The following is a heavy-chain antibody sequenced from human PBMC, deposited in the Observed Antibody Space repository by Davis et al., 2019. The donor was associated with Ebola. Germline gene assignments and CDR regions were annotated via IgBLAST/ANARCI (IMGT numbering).Heavy chain of an antibody. CDR1: GGTFSSYA. J-gene: IGHJ6*03. Sequence: SVKVSCKASGGTFSSYAISWVRQAPGQGLEWMGGIIPIFGTANYAQKFQGRVTITADESTSTAYMELSSLRSEETAVYYCARAQLMGYYYYYMDVWGKGTTVTVSS. V-gene: IGHV1-69*13. CDR3: ARAQLMGYYYYYMDV. CDR2: IIPIFGTA. D-gene: IGHD2-8*01.